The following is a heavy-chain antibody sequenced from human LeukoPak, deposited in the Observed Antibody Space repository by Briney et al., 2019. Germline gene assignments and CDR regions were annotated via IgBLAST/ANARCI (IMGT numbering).Heavy chain of an antibody. CDR3: ARVLVYSYGSGYNMDV. J-gene: IGHJ6*03. CDR1: GFTFSSYW. CDR2: IKQDESEK. Sequence: GGSLRLSCAASGFTFSSYWMTRVRQAPGKGLEWVANIKQDESEKYYVDSVKGRFTISRDNAKSSLYLQMNSLRTEDTAVYYCARVLVYSYGSGYNMDVWGKGTTVTVSS. V-gene: IGHV3-7*01. D-gene: IGHD5-18*01.